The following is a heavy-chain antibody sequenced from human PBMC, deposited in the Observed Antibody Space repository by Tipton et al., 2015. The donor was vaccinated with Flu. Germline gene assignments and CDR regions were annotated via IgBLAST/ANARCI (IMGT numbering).Heavy chain of an antibody. D-gene: IGHD6-13*01. CDR1: GGSISSYY. CDR3: ASLSSSWGYFDY. CDR2: IYYSGST. J-gene: IGHJ4*02. V-gene: IGHV4-59*12. Sequence: TLSLTCTVSGGSISSYYWSWIRQPPGKGLEWIGYIYYSGSTNYNPPPKSRDTISVVTSKNQFSLKLSSVTAADTAVYYCASLSSSWGYFDYWGQGTLVTVSS.